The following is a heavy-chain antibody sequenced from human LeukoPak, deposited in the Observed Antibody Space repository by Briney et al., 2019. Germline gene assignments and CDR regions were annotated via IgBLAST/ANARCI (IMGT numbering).Heavy chain of an antibody. J-gene: IGHJ6*04. D-gene: IGHD3-10*01. CDR3: AKTSHPVRGVMDV. Sequence: PGGSLRLSCAASGFTFSSYGMHWVRQAPGKGLEGVAFIRYDGSNKYYADPVKGRFTISRDNPKNTLYLQMNSLRAEDTAVYYCAKTSHPVRGVMDVWGKGTTVTIYS. CDR2: IRYDGSNK. V-gene: IGHV3-30*02. CDR1: GFTFSSYG.